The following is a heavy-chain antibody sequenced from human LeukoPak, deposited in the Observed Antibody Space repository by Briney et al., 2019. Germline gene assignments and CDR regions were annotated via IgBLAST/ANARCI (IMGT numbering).Heavy chain of an antibody. J-gene: IGHJ6*03. Sequence: PGESLKISCKGSGYSFTSYWIGWVRQMPGKGLEWMGIIYPDDSDTRYSPSFQGQVTISADKSISTASLQWSCLKASDTAMYYCAIHPAGGSEGSYYYYYYMDVWGKGTTVTVSS. V-gene: IGHV5-51*01. CDR2: IYPDDSDT. CDR3: AIHPAGGSEGSYYYYYYMDV. D-gene: IGHD3-10*01. CDR1: GYSFTSYW.